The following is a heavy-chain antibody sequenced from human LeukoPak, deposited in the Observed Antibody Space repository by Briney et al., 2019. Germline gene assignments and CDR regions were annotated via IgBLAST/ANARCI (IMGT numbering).Heavy chain of an antibody. CDR1: GGSISNYY. J-gene: IGHJ3*02. Sequence: SETLSLTCNVSGGSISNYYWSWIRQPAGKGLELIGRIYTSGSTNYNPSLKSRVTMSVDTSKNQFSLKLSSVTAADSAVYYCARSRCSSISCASRGAFDIWGQGTMVTVSS. D-gene: IGHD2-2*01. V-gene: IGHV4-4*07. CDR2: IYTSGST. CDR3: ARSRCSSISCASRGAFDI.